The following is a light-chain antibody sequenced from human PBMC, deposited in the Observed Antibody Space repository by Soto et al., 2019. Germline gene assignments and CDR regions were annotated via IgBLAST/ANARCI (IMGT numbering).Light chain of an antibody. Sequence: IVLTQSPATLSLWPGETAILSCRASQSVSRLLSWYQQKPGQAPRLLLFDASSSAPGVPARFRGSGCGTDFTLPISSLEPEDFALYYCQQRSSWITFSQGTRLEIE. J-gene: IGKJ5*01. CDR1: QSVSRL. CDR3: QQRSSWIT. CDR2: DAS. V-gene: IGKV3-11*01.